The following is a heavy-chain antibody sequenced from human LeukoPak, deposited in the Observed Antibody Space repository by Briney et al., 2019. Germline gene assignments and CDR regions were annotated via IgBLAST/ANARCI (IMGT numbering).Heavy chain of an antibody. V-gene: IGHV3-21*05. CDR3: AREFPGYSSGWYLQRNAFDI. Sequence: GGSLRLSCAASGFTFSSYEMNWVRQAPGKGLEWVSYISSSSSYIYYADSVKGRFTISRDNAKNSLYLQMNSLRAEDTAVYYCAREFPGYSSGWYLQRNAFDIWGQGTMVTVSS. D-gene: IGHD6-19*01. CDR1: GFTFSSYE. CDR2: ISSSSSYI. J-gene: IGHJ3*02.